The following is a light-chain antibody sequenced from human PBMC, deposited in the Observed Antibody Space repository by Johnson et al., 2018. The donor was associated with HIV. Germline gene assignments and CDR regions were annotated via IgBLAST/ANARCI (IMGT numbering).Light chain of an antibody. CDR3: GTGDTSLSGYV. V-gene: IGLV1-51*01. J-gene: IGLJ1*01. CDR2: DNN. CDR1: SSNIGNNY. Sequence: QSVLTQPPSVSAAPGQKVTISCSGSSSNIGNNYVSWYQQLPGTAPKLLIYDNNKRPSGIPDRFSGSKSGTSATLGITGLQTGDEADYYCGTGDTSLSGYVFATGTKVTVL.